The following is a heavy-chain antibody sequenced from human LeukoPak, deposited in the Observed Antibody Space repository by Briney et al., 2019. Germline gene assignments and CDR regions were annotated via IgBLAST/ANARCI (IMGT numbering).Heavy chain of an antibody. D-gene: IGHD4-11*01. V-gene: IGHV3-23*01. CDR3: AKGYYGNYVAVDY. J-gene: IGHJ4*02. CDR1: GFTFSSYA. CDR2: ISDNGDDT. Sequence: GGSLRLSCAASGFTFSSYAMIWVRQAPGKGLDWVSSISDNGDDTYYADSVKGRFTISRDNSDNTLYLQMNSLRADDAAVYYCAKGYYGNYVAVDYWGQGTLVTVSS.